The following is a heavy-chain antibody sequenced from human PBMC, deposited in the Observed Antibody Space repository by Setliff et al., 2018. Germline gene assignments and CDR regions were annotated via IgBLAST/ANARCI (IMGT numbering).Heavy chain of an antibody. CDR1: GYTFTDYY. J-gene: IGHJ3*02. D-gene: IGHD3-16*01. CDR3: ARDGGGDSDAFDI. V-gene: IGHV1-2*06. Sequence: ASVKVSCKASGYTFTDYYIYWVRQAPGQGLQWMGRINPISGATDYAQKFQGRVTMTSDTSISTAYMELGRLRSDDTAMYFCARDGGGDSDAFDIWGQGTMVTVSS. CDR2: INPISGAT.